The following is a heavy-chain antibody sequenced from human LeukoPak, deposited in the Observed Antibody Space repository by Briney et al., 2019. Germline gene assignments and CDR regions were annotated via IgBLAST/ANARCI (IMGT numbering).Heavy chain of an antibody. D-gene: IGHD3-22*01. CDR3: AKGRGFYDSSGYNYAYYYGMDV. J-gene: IGHJ6*02. Sequence: GGSLRLSCAASGFTFSSYWMHWVRQAPGKGLVWVSYISGDGSRTTYADSVKGRFTISRDNSKNTLYLQMNSLRAEDSAVYYCAKGRGFYDSSGYNYAYYYGMDVWGQGTTVTVSS. CDR2: ISGDGSRT. CDR1: GFTFSSYW. V-gene: IGHV3-74*01.